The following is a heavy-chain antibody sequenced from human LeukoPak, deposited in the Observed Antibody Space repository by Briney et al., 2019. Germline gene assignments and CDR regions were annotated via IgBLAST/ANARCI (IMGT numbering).Heavy chain of an antibody. J-gene: IGHJ6*04. CDR1: GGSISSGGYY. CDR3: ARVVRYFDWLPYGMDV. V-gene: IGHV4-31*03. Sequence: SQTLSLTCTVSGGSISSGGYYWSWIRQHPGKGLEWIGYIYYSGSTYYNSSLKSRVTISVDTSKNQFSLKLSSVTAADTAVYYCARVVRYFDWLPYGMDVWGKGTTVTVSS. D-gene: IGHD3-9*01. CDR2: IYYSGST.